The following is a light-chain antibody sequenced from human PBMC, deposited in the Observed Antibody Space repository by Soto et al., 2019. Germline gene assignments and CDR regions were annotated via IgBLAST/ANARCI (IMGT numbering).Light chain of an antibody. Sequence: EIVMTQSPATLSVSPGERATLYCWASQSVRTKIAWYQKKSGQAPRLIIYGASTRATGISTRFSGSGSGTEFTLTISSLQSEDCAVYYCQQYNNWPPAITFGQGTRLEIK. CDR3: QQYNNWPPAIT. V-gene: IGKV3-15*01. CDR1: QSVRTK. J-gene: IGKJ5*01. CDR2: GAS.